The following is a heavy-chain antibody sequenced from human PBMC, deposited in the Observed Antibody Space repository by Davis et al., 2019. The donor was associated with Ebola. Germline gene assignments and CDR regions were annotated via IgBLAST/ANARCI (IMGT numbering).Heavy chain of an antibody. Sequence: ASVKVSCKASGYTFTGYYMHWVRQAPGQGLEWMGWINPNRGGTNYAQKFQGWVTMTRDTSISTAYMELSRLRSDDTAVYYCARVGCTGGVCYTLDYWGQGTLVTVSS. CDR3: ARVGCTGGVCYTLDY. CDR1: GYTFTGYY. D-gene: IGHD2-8*02. CDR2: INPNRGGT. V-gene: IGHV1-2*04. J-gene: IGHJ4*02.